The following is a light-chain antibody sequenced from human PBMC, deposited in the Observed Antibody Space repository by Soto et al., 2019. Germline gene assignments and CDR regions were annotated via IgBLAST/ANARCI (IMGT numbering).Light chain of an antibody. V-gene: IGKV1-5*03. J-gene: IGKJ1*01. CDR3: QHYNSYSEA. CDR1: QTISTW. CDR2: KAP. Sequence: DIWMCQSRYTLTGSVGHRVTGTCGASQTISTWLAWHQQKPGKAPKPLIYKAPTLNSGVPSRLSGSGSGTEFTLTIISLQPDDFATYYCQHYNSYSEAFGQGTNVDIK.